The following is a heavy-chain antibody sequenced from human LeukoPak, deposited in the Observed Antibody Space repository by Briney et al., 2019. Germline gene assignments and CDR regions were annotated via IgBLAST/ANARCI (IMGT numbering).Heavy chain of an antibody. D-gene: IGHD1-26*01. CDR2: ISGSAYNS. CDR1: GFSFSSYG. J-gene: IGHJ4*02. CDR3: AKHSGSYFIYYVDS. V-gene: IGHV3-23*01. Sequence: GGSLRLSCAASGFSFSSYGLSWVRQAPGKGLEWVSTISGSAYNSYYADSMKGRFTISRDNSANTLYLQMNSLRAEDTAVYYCAKHSGSYFIYYVDSWGQGTLVTVSS.